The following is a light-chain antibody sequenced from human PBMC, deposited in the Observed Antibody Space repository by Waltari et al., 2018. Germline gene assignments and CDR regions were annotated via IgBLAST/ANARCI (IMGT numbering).Light chain of an antibody. CDR2: KNN. Sequence: QSVLTQPPSASGTPGQRVTISCSGSSSNIGSNYVYGYQQLPGTAPKLLIYKNNQRPSGVPDRFSGSKSGTSASLAISGLRSEDEADYSCAAWDDSLSGVVFGGGTKLTVL. V-gene: IGLV1-47*01. CDR1: SSNIGSNY. CDR3: AAWDDSLSGVV. J-gene: IGLJ2*01.